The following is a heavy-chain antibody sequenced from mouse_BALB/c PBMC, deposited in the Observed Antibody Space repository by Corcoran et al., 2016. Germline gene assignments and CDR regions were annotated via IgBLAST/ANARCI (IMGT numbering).Heavy chain of an antibody. Sequence: EVQLQQSGAELVKPGASVKLSCTASGFTIKDTYMHWVKQRPEQGLEWIGRIDPANGNTKYDPKFQGKATMTADTSSNTVYLQLSSLTSEATAVYYCGRSREGNYVVYWGQGTTLTVSS. CDR1: GFTIKDTY. V-gene: IGHV14-3*02. J-gene: IGHJ2*01. CDR2: IDPANGNT. CDR3: GRSREGNYVVY. D-gene: IGHD2-1*01.